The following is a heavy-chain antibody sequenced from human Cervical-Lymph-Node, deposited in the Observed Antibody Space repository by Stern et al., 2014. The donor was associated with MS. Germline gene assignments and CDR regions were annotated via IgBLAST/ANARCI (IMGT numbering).Heavy chain of an antibody. CDR1: GGSVSSSHYY. Sequence: QVQLQESGPGLVKPAQTVSLTCTVSGGSVSSSHYYWSWIRQHPGKGLEWIGYIYNTGSTSYNPSLTSRVTISVDTSKNRFSLRLSSVTAADTAVYYCARGATINDFDYWGQGTLVTVSS. CDR3: ARGATINDFDY. CDR2: IYNTGST. V-gene: IGHV4-31*03. J-gene: IGHJ4*02. D-gene: IGHD5-12*01.